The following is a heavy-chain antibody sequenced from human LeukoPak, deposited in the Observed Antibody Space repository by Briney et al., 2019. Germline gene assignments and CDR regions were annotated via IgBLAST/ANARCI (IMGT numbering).Heavy chain of an antibody. V-gene: IGHV3-23*01. CDR3: GKDIVLMVYAIGDYFDY. CDR2: ISGSGGST. CDR1: GFTFSSYA. Sequence: GGSLRLSCAASGFTFSSYAMSWVRQAPGKGPEWVSAISGSGGSTYYADSVKGRFTISRDNSKNTLYLQMNSLRAEDTAVYYCGKDIVLMVYAIGDYFDYWGQGTLVTVSS. J-gene: IGHJ4*02. D-gene: IGHD2-8*01.